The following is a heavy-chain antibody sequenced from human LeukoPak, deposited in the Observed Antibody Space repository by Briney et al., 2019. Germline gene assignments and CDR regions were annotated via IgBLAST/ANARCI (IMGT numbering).Heavy chain of an antibody. CDR2: IYTSGST. D-gene: IGHD3-9*01. Sequence: PSQTLSLTCTVSGGSISSGSYYWSWIRQPAGKGLEWIGRIYTSGSTNYNPSLKSRVTISVDTSKNQFSLKLSSVTAADTAVYYGARYFGRWDFDYWGQGTLVTVSS. V-gene: IGHV4-61*02. CDR3: ARYFGRWDFDY. J-gene: IGHJ4*02. CDR1: GGSISSGSYY.